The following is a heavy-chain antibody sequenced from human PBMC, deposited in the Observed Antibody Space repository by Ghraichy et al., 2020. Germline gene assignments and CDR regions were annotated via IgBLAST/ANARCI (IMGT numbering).Heavy chain of an antibody. Sequence: GESLNISCAASGFTFSTYAMSWVRQAPGKGLEWVAGISGSGGSAYYADSVKGRFTISRDNSKNTLYLQMTSLRAEDTAVHYCAKEIASAGTTFNHWGQGTLVTVSP. CDR2: ISGSGGSA. D-gene: IGHD6-13*01. V-gene: IGHV3-23*01. CDR1: GFTFSTYA. CDR3: AKEIASAGTTFNH. J-gene: IGHJ4*02.